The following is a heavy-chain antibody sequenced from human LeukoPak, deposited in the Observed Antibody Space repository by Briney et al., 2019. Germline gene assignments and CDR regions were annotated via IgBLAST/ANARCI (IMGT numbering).Heavy chain of an antibody. CDR2: INHSGST. CDR1: GGSFSGYY. D-gene: IGHD6-13*01. V-gene: IGHV4-34*01. Sequence: SETLSLTCAVYGGSFSGYYWSWIRQPPGKGLEWIGEINHSGSTNYNPSLKSRVTMSVDTSKNQFSLKLSSVTAADTAVYYCARFIAAAGMLDYWGQGTLVTVSS. J-gene: IGHJ4*02. CDR3: ARFIAAAGMLDY.